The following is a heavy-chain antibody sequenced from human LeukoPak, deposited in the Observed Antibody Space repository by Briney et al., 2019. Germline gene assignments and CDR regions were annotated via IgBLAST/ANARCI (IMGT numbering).Heavy chain of an antibody. Sequence: PSETLSLTCTVSGGSMKNFYWSWIRQPPGKGLEWIGEINHSGSTNYNPSLKSRVTISVDTSKNQFSLKLSSVTAADTAVYYCARRAHGWFDPWGQGTLVTVSS. CDR3: ARRAHGWFDP. CDR2: INHSGST. J-gene: IGHJ5*02. V-gene: IGHV4-34*01. CDR1: GGSMKNFY.